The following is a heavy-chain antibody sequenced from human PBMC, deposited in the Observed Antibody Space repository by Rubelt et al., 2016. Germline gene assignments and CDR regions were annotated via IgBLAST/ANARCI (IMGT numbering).Heavy chain of an antibody. J-gene: IGHJ5*02. D-gene: IGHD3-16*01. CDR1: GDSIGSNYDF. V-gene: IGHV4-39*01. CDR2: IQYTGSA. Sequence: QLQMQESGPGLVKPSETLSLTCTVSGDSIGSNYDFWAWIRQPPGKELEWLASIQYTGSAYYNPSLTSRVTISMDRSKNQFSLKMDAGTAGDTAVSYWVTYSHNVGGSWFDPWGRGTLVTGSS. CDR3: VTYSHNVGGSWFDP.